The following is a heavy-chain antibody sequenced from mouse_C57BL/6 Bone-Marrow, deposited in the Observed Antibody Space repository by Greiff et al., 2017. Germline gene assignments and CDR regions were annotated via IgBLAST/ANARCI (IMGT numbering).Heavy chain of an antibody. CDR3: AREFTTVVATDYAMDY. CDR2: INYDGSST. CDR1: GFTFSDYY. Sequence: EVKVVESEGGLVQPGSSMKLSCTASGFTFSDYYMAWVRQVPEKGLEWVANINYDGSSTYYLDSLQSRFIISRDNAKNILYLQMSSLKSEDTATYYCAREFTTVVATDYAMDYWGQGTSVTVSS. V-gene: IGHV5-16*01. D-gene: IGHD1-1*01. J-gene: IGHJ4*01.